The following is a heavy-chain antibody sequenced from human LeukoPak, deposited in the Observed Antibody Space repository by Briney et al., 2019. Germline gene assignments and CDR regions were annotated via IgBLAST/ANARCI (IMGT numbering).Heavy chain of an antibody. D-gene: IGHD3-9*01. CDR2: IYYSGST. V-gene: IGHV4-30-4*01. CDR3: ARAPIDILTGYYKGPDAFDI. CDR1: GGSISSGDYY. J-gene: IGHJ3*02. Sequence: SETLSLTCTVSGGSISSGDYYWSWIRQPPGKGLEWIGYIYYSGSTYYNPSLKSRVTISVDTFKNQFSLKLSSVTAADTAVYYCARAPIDILTGYYKGPDAFDIWGQGTMVTVSS.